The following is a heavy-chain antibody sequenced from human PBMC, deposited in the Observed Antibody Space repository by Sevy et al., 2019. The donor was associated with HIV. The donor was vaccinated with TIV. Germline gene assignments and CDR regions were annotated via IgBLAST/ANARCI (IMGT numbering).Heavy chain of an antibody. J-gene: IGHJ4*02. D-gene: IGHD1-26*01. CDR3: AGENAWGRGYS. CDR1: GGSITSLY. V-gene: IGHV4-59*08. Sequence: SETLSLTCTVSGGSITSLYWNWIRQPPGKGLEWIANIYYNGHINYNPSLKSRVTLSLDTSKNQIALWLSSVTAADTAMYYCAGENAWGRGYSWGQGTLVTVSS. CDR2: IYYNGHI.